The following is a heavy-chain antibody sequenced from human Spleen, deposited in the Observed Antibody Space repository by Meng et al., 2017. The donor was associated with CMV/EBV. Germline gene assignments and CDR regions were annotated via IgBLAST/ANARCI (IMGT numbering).Heavy chain of an antibody. J-gene: IGHJ4*02. V-gene: IGHV4-38-2*02. D-gene: IGHD3-22*01. Sequence: GSLRLSCTVSGYSISSGYYWGWIRQPPGKGLEWIGEINHSGSTNYNPSLKSRVTISVDTSKNQFSLKLSSVTAADTAVYYCARVHYYDSSGYYQLTNFDYWGQGTLVTVSS. CDR2: INHSGST. CDR3: ARVHYYDSSGYYQLTNFDY. CDR1: GYSISSGYY.